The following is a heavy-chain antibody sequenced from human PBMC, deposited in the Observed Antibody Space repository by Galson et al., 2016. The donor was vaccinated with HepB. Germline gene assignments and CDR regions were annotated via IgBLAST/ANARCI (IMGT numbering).Heavy chain of an antibody. J-gene: IGHJ3*02. CDR3: ARDHDYSEYRDSFDI. D-gene: IGHD4-17*01. Sequence: LSLTCAVSGGSISSRNWWTWVRQAPGKGLEWIGEIHHSGSTNYNPSLKSRVTISVDKSKNQFSLKLISVTAADTAVYYCARDHDYSEYRDSFDIWGQGTMVTVSS. V-gene: IGHV4-4*02. CDR1: GGSISSRNW. CDR2: IHHSGST.